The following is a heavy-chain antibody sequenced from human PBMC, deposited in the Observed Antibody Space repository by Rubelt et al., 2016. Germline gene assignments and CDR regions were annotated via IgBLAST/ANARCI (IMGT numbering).Heavy chain of an antibody. J-gene: IGHJ6*03. CDR1: GGSFGADY. V-gene: IGHV4-34*01. Sequence: QMQLQQWGAGLLKPSETLSLTCVVYGGSFGADYWSWVRQPPGRGLEWIGEINHGGSTNYNPSLKSRVTVSLDASKNQFSLKLTSVAAADTAIYFCARGRPSRRHMDVWGKGTTVTVSS. CDR2: INHGGST. CDR3: ARGRPSRRHMDV. D-gene: IGHD6-6*01.